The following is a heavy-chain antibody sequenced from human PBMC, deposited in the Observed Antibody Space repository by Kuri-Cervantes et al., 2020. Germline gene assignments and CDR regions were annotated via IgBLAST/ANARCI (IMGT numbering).Heavy chain of an antibody. V-gene: IGHV3-21*01. CDR3: AKDRGVVVAASFDY. J-gene: IGHJ4*02. CDR1: GFTFSTYS. D-gene: IGHD2-15*01. CDR2: ISTTGSQT. Sequence: GESLKISCVASGFTFSTYSMNWVRQAPGKGLEWVSSISTTGSQTYYADAMKGRFTISRDNAKNSLYLQMNSLRAEDTAVYYCAKDRGVVVAASFDYWGQGTLVTVSS.